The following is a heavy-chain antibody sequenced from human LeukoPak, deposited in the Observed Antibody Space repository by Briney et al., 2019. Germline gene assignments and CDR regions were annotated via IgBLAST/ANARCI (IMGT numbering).Heavy chain of an antibody. CDR2: ISGSGGST. CDR3: AKASIVGATRRELGY. V-gene: IGHV3-23*01. Sequence: GASLRLSCAASGFTFSSYAMSWVRQAPGKGLEWVSAISGSGGSTYYADSVKGRFTISRDNSKNTLYLQMNSLRAEDTAVYYCAKASIVGATRRELGYWGQGTLVTVSS. J-gene: IGHJ4*02. D-gene: IGHD1-26*01. CDR1: GFTFSSYA.